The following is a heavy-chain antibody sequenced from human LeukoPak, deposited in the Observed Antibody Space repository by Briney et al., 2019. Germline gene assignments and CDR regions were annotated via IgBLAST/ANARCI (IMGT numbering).Heavy chain of an antibody. CDR3: ARSPYCSSTSCYFGLAEYYYYGMDV. V-gene: IGHV4-31*03. CDR1: GGSISSGGYY. Sequence: PSQTLSLTCTVSGGSISSGGYYWSWLRQHPGKGLGWIGYIYYSGSTYYNPSLKSRVTISVDTSKNQFSLKLSSVTAADTAVYYCARSPYCSSTSCYFGLAEYYYYGMDVWGQGTTVTVSS. D-gene: IGHD2-2*01. J-gene: IGHJ6*02. CDR2: IYYSGST.